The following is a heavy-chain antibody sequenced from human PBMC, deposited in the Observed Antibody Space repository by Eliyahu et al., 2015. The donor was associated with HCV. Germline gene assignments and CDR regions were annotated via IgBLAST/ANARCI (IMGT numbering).Heavy chain of an antibody. Sequence: EVQLVESGGGLVQPGGSLXLSCAASGFTFSRYWMTWVRQAPGKGLEWVANIKQDGSEKNYVGSVKGRFTISRDNAKNSLYLQMYSLRAEDTAVYYCASQPAATHEDYWGRGTLVTVSS. V-gene: IGHV3-7*01. CDR3: ASQPAATHEDY. CDR1: GFTFSRYW. J-gene: IGHJ4*02. D-gene: IGHD2-2*01. CDR2: IKQDGSEK.